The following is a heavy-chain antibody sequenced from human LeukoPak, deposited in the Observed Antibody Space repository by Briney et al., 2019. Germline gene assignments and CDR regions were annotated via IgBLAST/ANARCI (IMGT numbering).Heavy chain of an antibody. Sequence: PSETLSLTCTVSGGSISGYYWSWIRQSPGKGLEWVGHIHYSGSTNYNPSLNSRVTISLDTSKNQFSLKLNSVTAADTAVYYCARGWQFVGPWGQGTLVTVSS. D-gene: IGHD1-26*01. CDR1: GGSISGYY. V-gene: IGHV4-59*01. J-gene: IGHJ4*02. CDR3: ARGWQFVGP. CDR2: IHYSGST.